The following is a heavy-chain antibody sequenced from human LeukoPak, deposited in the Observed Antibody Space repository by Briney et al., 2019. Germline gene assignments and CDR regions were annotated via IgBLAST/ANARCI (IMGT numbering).Heavy chain of an antibody. J-gene: IGHJ4*02. CDR1: GFTFDDYG. D-gene: IGHD3-10*01. Sequence: GGSLRLSCAASGFTFDDYGRSWVRQAPGKGLEWVSGINWNGGSTGYADSVKGRFTISRDNAKNSLYLQMNSLRAEDTALYYCARVYYYGSGSYLDYWGQGTLVTVSS. V-gene: IGHV3-20*04. CDR3: ARVYYYGSGSYLDY. CDR2: INWNGGST.